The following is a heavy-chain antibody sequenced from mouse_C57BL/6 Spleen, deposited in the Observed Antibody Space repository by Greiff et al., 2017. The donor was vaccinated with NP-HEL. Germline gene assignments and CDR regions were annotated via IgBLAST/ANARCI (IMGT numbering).Heavy chain of an antibody. V-gene: IGHV1-81*01. CDR2: IYPRSGNT. CDR1: GYTFTSYG. D-gene: IGHD4-1*01. Sequence: VKLMESGAELARPGASVKLSCKASGYTFTSYGISWVKQRTGQGLEWIGEIYPRSGNTYYNEKFKGKATLTADKSSSTAYMELRSLTSEDSAVYFCARNWEGYYAMDYWGQGTSVTVSS. J-gene: IGHJ4*01. CDR3: ARNWEGYYAMDY.